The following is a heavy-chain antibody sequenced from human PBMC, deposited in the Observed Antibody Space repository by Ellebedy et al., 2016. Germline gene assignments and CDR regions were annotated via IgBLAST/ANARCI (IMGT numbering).Heavy chain of an antibody. V-gene: IGHV3-11*01. J-gene: IGHJ6*02. CDR3: ARSSREQQERYYYYYYGMDV. D-gene: IGHD6-13*01. Sequence: GGSLRLSCAASGFTFSDYYMSWIRQAPGKGLEWVSYISSSGSTIYYADSVKGRFTISRDNAKNSLYLQMNSLRAEDTAVYYCARSSREQQERYYYYYYGMDVWGQGTTVTVSS. CDR1: GFTFSDYY. CDR2: ISSSGSTI.